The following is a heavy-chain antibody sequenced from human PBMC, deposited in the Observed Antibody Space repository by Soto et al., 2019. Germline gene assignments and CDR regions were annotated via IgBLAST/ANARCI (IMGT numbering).Heavy chain of an antibody. Sequence: ASVKVSCKASGYTFTGYYTHWVRQAPGQGLEWMGWINPNSGGTNYAQKFQGRVTMTRDTSISTAYMELSRLRSDDTAVYYCARDIWFGELPQYYFDYWGQGTLVSVSS. J-gene: IGHJ4*02. CDR2: INPNSGGT. V-gene: IGHV1-2*02. D-gene: IGHD3-10*01. CDR1: GYTFTGYY. CDR3: ARDIWFGELPQYYFDY.